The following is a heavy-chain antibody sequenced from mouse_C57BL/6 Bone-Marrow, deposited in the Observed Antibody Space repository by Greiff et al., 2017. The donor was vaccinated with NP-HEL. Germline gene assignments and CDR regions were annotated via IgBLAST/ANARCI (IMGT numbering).Heavy chain of an antibody. Sequence: EVQLQQSGPVLVKPGASVKMSCKASGYTFTDYYMNWVKQSHGKSLEWIGVINPYNGGTSYNQKFKGKATVTVDKSSSTAYMELNSQTSEDSAVYYCASPHSNHAGAWFAYWGQGTLVTVAA. CDR3: ASPHSNHAGAWFAY. CDR2: INPYNGGT. CDR1: GYTFTDYY. J-gene: IGHJ3*01. D-gene: IGHD2-5*01. V-gene: IGHV1-19*01.